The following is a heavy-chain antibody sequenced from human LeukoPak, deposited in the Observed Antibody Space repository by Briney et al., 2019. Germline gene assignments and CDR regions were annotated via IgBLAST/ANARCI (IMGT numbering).Heavy chain of an antibody. J-gene: IGHJ6*03. D-gene: IGHD3-10*01. CDR2: ISCSGSTI. Sequence: GGSLRLSCAASGFTFSGYDMSWIRQAPGKGLEWVSYISCSGSTIYYADSVKGRFTIYRDNSKNTLYLQMNSLRAEDTAVYYCAKDRNYYGSGSYYAQYYYYYMDVWGKGTTVTISS. V-gene: IGHV3-11*04. CDR3: AKDRNYYGSGSYYAQYYYYYMDV. CDR1: GFTFSGYD.